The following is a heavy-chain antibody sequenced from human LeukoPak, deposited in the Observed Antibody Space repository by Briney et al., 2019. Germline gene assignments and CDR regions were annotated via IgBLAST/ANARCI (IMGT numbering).Heavy chain of an antibody. CDR1: GGSISNSGGFY. CDR2: ISYRGST. CDR3: ARYTSSYYGSGRYEVY. J-gene: IGHJ4*02. Sequence: SETLSLTCTVSGGSISNSGGFYWSWIRQHPGDGLEWIGFISYRGSTYYNPSLKSRVSMSVDTSKTQFSLKLTSVTAADTAVYYCARYTSSYYGSGRYEVYWGQGTLVTVSS. V-gene: IGHV4-31*02. D-gene: IGHD3-10*01.